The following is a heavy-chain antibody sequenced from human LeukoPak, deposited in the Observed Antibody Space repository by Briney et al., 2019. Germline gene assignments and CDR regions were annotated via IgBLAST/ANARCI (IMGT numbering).Heavy chain of an antibody. V-gene: IGHV4-59*01. CDR3: ARFFGRAYYYYGMDV. D-gene: IGHD3-16*01. J-gene: IGHJ6*02. Sequence: SETLSLTCTVSGGSISSYYWSWIRQPPGKGLEWIGYIYYSGSTNYNPSLKSRVTIPVDTSKNQFSLKLSSVTAADTAVYYCARFFGRAYYYYGMDVWGQGTTVTVSS. CDR1: GGSISSYY. CDR2: IYYSGST.